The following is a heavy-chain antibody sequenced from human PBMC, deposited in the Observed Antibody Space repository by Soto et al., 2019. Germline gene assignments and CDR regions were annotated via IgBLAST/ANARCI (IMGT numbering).Heavy chain of an antibody. CDR2: IWYDGSNK. Sequence: GGSLRLSCAASGFTFSSYGMHWVRQAPGKGLEWVAVIWYDGSNKYYADSVKGRFTISRDNSKNTLYLQMNSLRAEDTAVYYCARDGAIVVAPFDYWGQGTLVTVSS. CDR1: GFTFSSYG. J-gene: IGHJ4*02. CDR3: ARDGAIVVAPFDY. V-gene: IGHV3-33*01. D-gene: IGHD3-22*01.